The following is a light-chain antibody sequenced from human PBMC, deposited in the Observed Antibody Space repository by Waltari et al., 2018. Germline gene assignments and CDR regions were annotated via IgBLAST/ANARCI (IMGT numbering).Light chain of an antibody. Sequence: DIQMTQSPSSLSASVGDRVTITCRASQGISNSLAWYQQKAGKVPKLLLYAASRLESGVPSRFSGSGSGTDYTLTISSLQPEDFATYYCQQYYSIPPTFGQGTKVEIK. J-gene: IGKJ1*01. CDR2: AAS. CDR1: QGISNS. CDR3: QQYYSIPPT. V-gene: IGKV1-NL1*01.